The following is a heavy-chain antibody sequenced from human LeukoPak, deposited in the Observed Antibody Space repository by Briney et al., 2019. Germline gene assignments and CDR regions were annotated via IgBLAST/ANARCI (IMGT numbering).Heavy chain of an antibody. CDR3: ATHGSAHYYMDV. CDR2: INWNGGST. J-gene: IGHJ6*03. Sequence: GGSLRLSCAASGFTFDDYGMNWVRQAPGKGLEWVSGINWNGGSTDYADSVKGRFTISRDSAKNSLYLQMNSLRAEDTAVYYCATHGSAHYYMDVWGKGTTVTISS. V-gene: IGHV3-20*04. CDR1: GFTFDDYG.